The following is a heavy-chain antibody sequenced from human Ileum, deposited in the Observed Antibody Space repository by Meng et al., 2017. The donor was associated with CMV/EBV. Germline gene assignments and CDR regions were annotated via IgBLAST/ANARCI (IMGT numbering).Heavy chain of an antibody. V-gene: IGHV4-39*07. D-gene: IGHD2-2*01. CDR2: IYYSGST. CDR1: GGSISSSSYY. CDR3: AREFGTGYCSSTSCSSPDYYYYGMDV. Sequence: SETLSLTCTVSGGSISSSSYYWGWIRQPPGKGLGWIGSIYYSGSTYYNPSLKSRVTISVDTSKNQFSLKLSSVTAADTAVYYLAREFGTGYCSSTSCSSPDYYYYGMDVWGQGTTVTVSS. J-gene: IGHJ6*02.